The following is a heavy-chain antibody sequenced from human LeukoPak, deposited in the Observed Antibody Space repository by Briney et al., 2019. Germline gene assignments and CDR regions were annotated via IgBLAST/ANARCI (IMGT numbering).Heavy chain of an antibody. CDR3: AKLSDFWSGYHDY. CDR2: INPNSGGT. Sequence: ASVKVSCKASGYTFTGYYMHWVRQAPGQGLEWMGWINPNSGGTNYAQKFQGRVPMTRDTSISTAYMELSRLRSDDTAVYYCAKLSDFWSGYHDYWGQGTLVTVSS. V-gene: IGHV1-2*02. J-gene: IGHJ4*02. CDR1: GYTFTGYY. D-gene: IGHD3-3*01.